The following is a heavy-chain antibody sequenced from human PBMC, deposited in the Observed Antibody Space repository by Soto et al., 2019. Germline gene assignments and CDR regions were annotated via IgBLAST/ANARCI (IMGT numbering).Heavy chain of an antibody. J-gene: IGHJ5*02. D-gene: IGHD3-3*01. V-gene: IGHV4-39*01. Sequence: QLQLQESGPGLAKPSETLSLTCTVSGGSISSSSYYWGWIRQPPGKGLEWIGSIYYSGSTYYNPSLKSRVTISVDTSKNQFSLKLSSVTAADTAVYYCARRLIFGVVPSWFDPWGQGTLVTVSS. CDR3: ARRLIFGVVPSWFDP. CDR1: GGSISSSSYY. CDR2: IYYSGST.